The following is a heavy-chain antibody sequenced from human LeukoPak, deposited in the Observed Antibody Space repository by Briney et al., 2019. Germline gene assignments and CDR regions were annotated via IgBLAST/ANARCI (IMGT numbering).Heavy chain of an antibody. D-gene: IGHD3-22*01. J-gene: IGHJ5*02. CDR3: ARVLYSSGWFDP. CDR2: MYYSGST. V-gene: IGHV4-59*01. Sequence: SETLSLTCTVSGGSISRYFWSWIRQPPGKGLEWIGYMYYSGSTNYNPSLESRVTISVDTSKEQFSLRLSSVTAADTAVYYCARVLYSSGWFDPWGQGTLVTVSS. CDR1: GGSISRYF.